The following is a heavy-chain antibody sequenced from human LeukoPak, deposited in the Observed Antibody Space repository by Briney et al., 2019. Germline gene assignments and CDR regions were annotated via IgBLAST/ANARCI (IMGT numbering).Heavy chain of an antibody. Sequence: GESLKISCKGSGHSFSNYWIAWVRQMPGKGLEWMGSIYYGDSDTRYSPSFQGQVTISADRSISTAYLQWRSLRASDTAMYYRARDGSGSPGYYMDVWGKGTTVTVSS. D-gene: IGHD3-10*01. V-gene: IGHV5-51*01. CDR2: IYYGDSDT. CDR1: GHSFSNYW. CDR3: ARDGSGSPGYYMDV. J-gene: IGHJ6*03.